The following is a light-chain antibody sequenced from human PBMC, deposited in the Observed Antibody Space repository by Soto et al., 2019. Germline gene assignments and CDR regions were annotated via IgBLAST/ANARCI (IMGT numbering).Light chain of an antibody. J-gene: IGKJ4*01. CDR1: QDITYY. CDR3: QQRSNWPPT. Sequence: EIVLTQSPATLSLSPGDRATLSCTASQDITYYLAWYQHKPGQAPRLLMYDASHRATGIPARFSGSGSGTDFTLIISSLEPEDFAVYYCQQRSNWPPTLGGGTKVEIK. CDR2: DAS. V-gene: IGKV3-11*01.